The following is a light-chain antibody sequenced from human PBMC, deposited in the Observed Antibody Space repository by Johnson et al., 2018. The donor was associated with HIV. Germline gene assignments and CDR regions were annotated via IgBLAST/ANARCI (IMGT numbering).Light chain of an antibody. V-gene: IGLV1-51*02. CDR1: YSNIGNNY. J-gene: IGLJ1*01. CDR3: GTWDTSLSAPYV. CDR2: ENN. Sequence: QSVLTQPPSVSAAPGQKVTISCSGTYSNIGNNYVSWYQQLPGTAPKLLICENNKRPSGIPDRFSGSKSGTSATLGITGLQTGDEADYYCGTWDTSLSAPYVFGTRTKVTVL.